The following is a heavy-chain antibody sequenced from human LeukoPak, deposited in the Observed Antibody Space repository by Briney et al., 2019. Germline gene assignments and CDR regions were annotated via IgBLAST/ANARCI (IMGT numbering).Heavy chain of an antibody. V-gene: IGHV3-9*01. CDR2: ISWNGGRI. J-gene: IGHJ6*02. Sequence: SLRLSCAASGFTFDNYAMHWVRQAPGKGLEWVSGISWNGGRIAYAESVKGRFTISRDNAKNSLYLQMSNLRAEDTAVYFCARGGGLDVWGQGATVTVSS. CDR3: ARGGGLDV. CDR1: GFTFDNYA. D-gene: IGHD3-16*01.